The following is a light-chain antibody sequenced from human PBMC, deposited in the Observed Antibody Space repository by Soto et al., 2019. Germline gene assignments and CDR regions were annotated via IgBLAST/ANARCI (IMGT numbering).Light chain of an antibody. CDR3: QQYYSTPPT. V-gene: IGKV4-1*01. Sequence: DIVMTQSPDSLAVSLGERATINCKSSQSVLYSSNNKNYLAWYQQKPGQPPKLLIYWASTRESGVPDRFSGSGSGTDFTITISRLQAEDGAVYYCQQYYSTPPTFGQGTKVEIK. CDR2: WAS. CDR1: QSVLYSSNNKNY. J-gene: IGKJ1*01.